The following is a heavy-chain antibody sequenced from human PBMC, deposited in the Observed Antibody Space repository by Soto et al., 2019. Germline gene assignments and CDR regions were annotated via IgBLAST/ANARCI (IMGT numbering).Heavy chain of an antibody. V-gene: IGHV1-3*01. Sequence: ASVKVSCKASGYTFSNFAMHSVRQAPGQRLEWMGWINPGNGNTKYSQTFQGRVTITRDTSASTAYMELSSLRSEDTAVYYCARAVARGVKTIYYYYGMDVWGQGTTVTVSS. CDR3: ARAVARGVKTIYYYYGMDV. CDR1: GYTFSNFA. CDR2: INPGNGNT. J-gene: IGHJ6*02. D-gene: IGHD3-10*01.